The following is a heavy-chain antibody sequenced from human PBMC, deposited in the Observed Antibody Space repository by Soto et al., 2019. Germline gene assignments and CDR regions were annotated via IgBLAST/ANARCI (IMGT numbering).Heavy chain of an antibody. CDR1: GFTFNSYT. D-gene: IGHD1-1*01. J-gene: IGHJ3*01. Sequence: GGNLRLSCAASGFTFNSYTMRWVGLASGKELEWVSTISGSGGDTYYADSVKGRFTISRDNSKNTLYLQMNSLLAEDTAIYYCVKKMSTRPPGASDVWGKGTMVTVSS. V-gene: IGHV3-23*01. CDR2: ISGSGGDT. CDR3: VKKMSTRPPGASDV.